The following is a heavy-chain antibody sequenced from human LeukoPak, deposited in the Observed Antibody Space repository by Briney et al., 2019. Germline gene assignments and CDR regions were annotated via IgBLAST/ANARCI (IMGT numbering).Heavy chain of an antibody. D-gene: IGHD3-10*01. CDR1: GFTFSNYA. J-gene: IGHJ4*02. Sequence: GGSLRLSCAASGFTFSNYAILWVRQAPGKGLEWVAVISYDGSSKNFADSVKGRFTISRDNAKNSLYLQMNSLRAEDTAVYYCARDSSYYAFDYWGQGTLVTVSS. CDR3: ARDSSYYAFDY. V-gene: IGHV3-30-3*01. CDR2: ISYDGSSK.